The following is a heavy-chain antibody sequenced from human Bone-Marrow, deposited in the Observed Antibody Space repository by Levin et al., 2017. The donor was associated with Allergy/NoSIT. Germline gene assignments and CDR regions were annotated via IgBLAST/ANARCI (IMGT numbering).Heavy chain of an antibody. CDR1: GFTFSNYA. J-gene: IGHJ4*02. Sequence: SCAASGFTFSNYAMAWVRQAPGKGLQWVSTVRPTGGRTYYADSVEGRFTISRDNSKNTMYLQMNSLRAEDTAKYYCARETGGSGWYTVDYWGRGTLVTVSS. CDR3: ARETGGSGWYTVDY. D-gene: IGHD6-13*01. V-gene: IGHV3-23*01. CDR2: VRPTGGRT.